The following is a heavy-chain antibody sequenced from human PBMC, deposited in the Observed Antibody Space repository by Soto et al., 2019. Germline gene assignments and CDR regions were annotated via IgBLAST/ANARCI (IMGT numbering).Heavy chain of an antibody. D-gene: IGHD6-19*01. V-gene: IGHV1-3*05. J-gene: IGHJ4*02. CDR2: INAGNGNT. CDR3: ARAVAVAADVDY. Sequence: QVQLVQSGAEEKKPGASVKVSCKASGYTFTGYAMHWVRQAPGQRLEWMGWINAGNGNTKYSQKFQGRVTITRDTSASTAYSKLSSLRSEDKAVYYCARAVAVAADVDYWGQGTLVTVSS. CDR1: GYTFTGYA.